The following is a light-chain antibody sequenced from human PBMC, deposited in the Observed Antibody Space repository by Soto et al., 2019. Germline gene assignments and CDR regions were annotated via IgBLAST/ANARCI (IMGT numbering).Light chain of an antibody. V-gene: IGKV3-15*01. CDR3: QQYNNWPLT. CDR2: GAS. J-gene: IGKJ4*01. CDR1: QSVSSN. Sequence: EIVMTQSPATLSVSPGERATLSCMASQSVSSNLAWYQQRPGQAPRLLIYGASTRATGIPASFSGSGSGTEFTLTISSLQSEDFAAYYCQQYNNWPLTFGGGTRVEI.